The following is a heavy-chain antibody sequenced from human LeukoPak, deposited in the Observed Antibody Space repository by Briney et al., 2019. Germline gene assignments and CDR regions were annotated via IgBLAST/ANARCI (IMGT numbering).Heavy chain of an antibody. CDR2: IYSGGST. D-gene: IGHD6-25*01. Sequence: SGGSLRLSCAASGFTVSSNYMSWVRQAPGKGLEWVSVIYSGGSTYYADSVKGRFTISRDNSKNTLYLQMNSLRAKDTAVYYCAIRIAATGGYWGQGTLVTVSS. CDR3: AIRIAATGGY. V-gene: IGHV3-66*01. CDR1: GFTVSSNY. J-gene: IGHJ4*02.